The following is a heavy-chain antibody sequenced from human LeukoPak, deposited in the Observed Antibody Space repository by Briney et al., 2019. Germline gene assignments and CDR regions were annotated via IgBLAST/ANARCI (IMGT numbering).Heavy chain of an antibody. V-gene: IGHV3-23*01. CDR3: ARRMEPIFGAASSYYMDV. CDR1: GFTFSNHA. Sequence: GGSLRLSCAASGFTFSNHAMNWVRQAPGKGLEWVSGISASGGSTYYADSVKGRFTISRDNAKNTLYLQMNSLRAEDTAVYYCARRMEPIFGAASSYYMDVWGKGTTVTVSS. J-gene: IGHJ6*03. CDR2: ISASGGST. D-gene: IGHD3-3*01.